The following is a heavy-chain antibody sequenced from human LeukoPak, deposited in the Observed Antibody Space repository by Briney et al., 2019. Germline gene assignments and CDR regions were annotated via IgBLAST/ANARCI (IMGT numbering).Heavy chain of an antibody. Sequence: ASVKVSCKVSGYTLTELSMHWVRQAPGQGLEWMGGFDSEDGETIYAQKFQGRVTMTEDTSTDTAYMELSSLRSEDTAVYYCATSPYCSSTSCYTAYYYYMDVWGKGTTVTVSS. CDR3: ATSPYCSSTSCYTAYYYYMDV. V-gene: IGHV1-24*01. CDR2: FDSEDGET. J-gene: IGHJ6*03. D-gene: IGHD2-2*02. CDR1: GYTLTELS.